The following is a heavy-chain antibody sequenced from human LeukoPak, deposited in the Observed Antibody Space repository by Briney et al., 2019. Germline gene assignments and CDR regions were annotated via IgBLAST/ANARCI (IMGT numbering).Heavy chain of an antibody. CDR1: DGSITSYF. D-gene: IGHD4-17*01. CDR3: ARDGASNYGDYWYFDL. Sequence: PSETLSLTCTVSDGSITSYFLTWVRQSAGKGLEFIGRLRPTDGCTNYNPSLRSRVSMSLDTSKKQLSLELTSVTAADTAVYYCARDGASNYGDYWYFDLWGRGTLVTVSS. J-gene: IGHJ2*01. CDR2: LRPTDGCT. V-gene: IGHV4-4*07.